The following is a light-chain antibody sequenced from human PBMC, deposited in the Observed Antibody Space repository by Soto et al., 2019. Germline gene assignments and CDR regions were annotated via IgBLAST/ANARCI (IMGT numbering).Light chain of an antibody. CDR3: LHHYNYPLT. Sequence: DLQMTQFPSSLSASVGDRVTITCRASQGIGNDLGWYQHKPGKAPKRLIFSASTLDSGVPSRFSGGGFGTEFTLTTSSLQPEDFATYYCLHHYNYPLTLGGGTKVEIK. J-gene: IGKJ4*01. CDR2: SAS. CDR1: QGIGND. V-gene: IGKV1-17*01.